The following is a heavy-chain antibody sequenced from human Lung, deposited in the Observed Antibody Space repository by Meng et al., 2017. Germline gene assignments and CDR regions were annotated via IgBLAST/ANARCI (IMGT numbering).Heavy chain of an antibody. J-gene: IGHJ5*02. D-gene: IGHD4-17*01. CDR1: GFTFSDYY. CDR3: ARMTTVSLNNWFDP. CDR2: ISSSGSTI. Sequence: GESLKISCAASGFTFSDYYMSWIRQAPGKGLEWVSYISSSGSTIYYADSVKGRFTISRDNAKNSLYLQMNSLRAEDTAVYYCARMTTVSLNNWFDPWDQGTLVTVSS. V-gene: IGHV3-11*01.